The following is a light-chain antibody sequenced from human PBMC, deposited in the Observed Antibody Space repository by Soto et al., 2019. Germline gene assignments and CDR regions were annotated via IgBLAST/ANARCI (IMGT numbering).Light chain of an antibody. J-gene: IGKJ5*01. CDR1: QSVSSY. Sequence: EIVLTQSPATLSLSPGERATLSCRASQSVSSYLAWYQQKPGQAPRLLIYDASNRATGIPAGFSGSGSGTDFTLTISRLEPEDFALYYCQHYVERSPITFGQGTRLEI. CDR3: QHYVERSPIT. CDR2: DAS. V-gene: IGKV3-11*01.